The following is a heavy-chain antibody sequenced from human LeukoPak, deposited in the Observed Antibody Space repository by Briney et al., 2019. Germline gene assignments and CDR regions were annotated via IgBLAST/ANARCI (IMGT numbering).Heavy chain of an antibody. J-gene: IGHJ6*03. V-gene: IGHV4-59*12. D-gene: IGHD3-10*01. CDR1: GDSISTYQ. Sequence: SETLSLTCTVSGDSISTYQWSWIRQPPGKELEWIGNVYYSGSANYNPSLKSRVTISVDTSKNQFSLRLSSVTAADTAVYYCARDRPDGSGNYYYYYMDVWGKGTTVTISS. CDR3: ARDRPDGSGNYYYYYMDV. CDR2: VYYSGSA.